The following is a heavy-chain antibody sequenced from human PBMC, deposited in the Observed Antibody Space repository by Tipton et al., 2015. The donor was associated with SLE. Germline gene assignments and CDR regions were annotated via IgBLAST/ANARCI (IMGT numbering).Heavy chain of an antibody. CDR1: GGSISTYY. CDR2: IYHTGST. J-gene: IGHJ6*03. D-gene: IGHD3-3*02. Sequence: GLVKPSETLSLTCTVSGGSISTYYWSWIRQPPKQGLEWIGWIYHTGSTDYNPSLKSRVTISVDTSKNQFSLRLSSVTAADTAVYYCARGRPRAVVLAAIEEGDYYYYYMDVWGKGTTVTVSS. CDR3: ARGRPRAVVLAAIEEGDYYYYYMDV. V-gene: IGHV4-59*01.